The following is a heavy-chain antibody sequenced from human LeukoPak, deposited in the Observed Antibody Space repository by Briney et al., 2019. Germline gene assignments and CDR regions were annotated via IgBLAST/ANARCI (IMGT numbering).Heavy chain of an antibody. CDR1: GFTLSNSW. Sequence: GGSLRLSCAASGFTLSNSWMSWVRQAPGKGLEWVANIKQDGTEKYYVDSVKGRFTISRDNARNSLYLQMNSLRAEDTAVYYCARDKWELLFGGFYYFDYWGQGTLVTVSS. CDR2: IKQDGTEK. D-gene: IGHD1-26*01. J-gene: IGHJ4*02. CDR3: ARDKWELLFGGFYYFDY. V-gene: IGHV3-7*01.